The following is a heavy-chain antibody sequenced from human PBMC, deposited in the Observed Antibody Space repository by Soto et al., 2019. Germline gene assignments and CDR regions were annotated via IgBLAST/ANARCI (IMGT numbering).Heavy chain of an antibody. V-gene: IGHV3-23*01. Sequence: GGSLRLSCAASGFTFNTYAMSWVRQAPGKGLEWVSAISDSGGRTYYVDSVKGRFTISRDNSKNTLYLQMSSLRAEDTAVYFCAKELVNSGWTYFDYWGQGTLVTVSS. CDR3: AKELVNSGWTYFDY. J-gene: IGHJ4*02. CDR1: GFTFNTYA. D-gene: IGHD6-19*01. CDR2: ISDSGGRT.